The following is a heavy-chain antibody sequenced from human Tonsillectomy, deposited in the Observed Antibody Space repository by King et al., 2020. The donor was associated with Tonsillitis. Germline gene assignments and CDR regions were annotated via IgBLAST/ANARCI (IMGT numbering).Heavy chain of an antibody. Sequence: VQLQQWGAGLLKPSETLSLTCAVYGGSFSGYYWSWIRQPPGKGLEWIGEINHSGSTNYNPSLKSRVTISVDTSKKQVSLKLSSVTAADTAVYYCARVDIVVVPAALRYFDLWGRGTLVTVSS. J-gene: IGHJ2*01. V-gene: IGHV4-34*01. CDR3: ARVDIVVVPAALRYFDL. CDR2: INHSGST. CDR1: GGSFSGYY. D-gene: IGHD2-2*01.